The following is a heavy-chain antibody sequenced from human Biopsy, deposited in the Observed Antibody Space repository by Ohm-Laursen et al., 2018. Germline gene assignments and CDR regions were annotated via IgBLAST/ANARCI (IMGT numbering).Heavy chain of an antibody. D-gene: IGHD3-16*01. J-gene: IGHJ3*01. CDR3: ARDIMNRIAGLVARSDVFDV. CDR2: ISPNRGGT. Sequence: ASVKVSCKGSGYAVNDYFLHWLRQAPGQGPGGMGWISPNRGGTNYAQKFQGRVTMTTDTSTSTVYLELRRLISDDTAVYYCARDIMNRIAGLVARSDVFDVWGQGTLVTVSS. V-gene: IGHV1-2*02. CDR1: GYAVNDYF.